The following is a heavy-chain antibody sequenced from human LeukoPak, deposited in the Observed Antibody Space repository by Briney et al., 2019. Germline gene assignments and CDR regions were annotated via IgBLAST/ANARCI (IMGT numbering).Heavy chain of an antibody. Sequence: ASVKVSCKASGYTFTSCGISWVRQAPGQGLEWMGWISAYNGNTNYAQKLQGRVTMTTDTSTSTAYMELRSLRSDDTALYYCARDWGYCGGDCYSGYWGQGTLVTVSS. CDR2: ISAYNGNT. CDR3: ARDWGYCGGDCYSGY. J-gene: IGHJ4*02. D-gene: IGHD2-21*02. CDR1: GYTFTSCG. V-gene: IGHV1-18*01.